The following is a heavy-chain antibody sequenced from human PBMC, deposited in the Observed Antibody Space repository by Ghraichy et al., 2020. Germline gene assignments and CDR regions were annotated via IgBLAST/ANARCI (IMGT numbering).Heavy chain of an antibody. J-gene: IGHJ6*02. D-gene: IGHD6-13*01. CDR3: ATSKGVSSSWYYYYYGMDV. CDR2: ISGSGGST. Sequence: GGSLRLSCAASGFTFSSYAMSWVRQAPGKGLEWVSAISGSGGSTYYADSVKGRFTISRDNSKNTLYLQMNSLRAEDTAVYYCATSKGVSSSWYYYYYGMDVWGQGTTVTVSS. V-gene: IGHV3-23*01. CDR1: GFTFSSYA.